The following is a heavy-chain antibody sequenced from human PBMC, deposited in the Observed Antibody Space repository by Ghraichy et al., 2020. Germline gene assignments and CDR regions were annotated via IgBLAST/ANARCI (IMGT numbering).Heavy chain of an antibody. Sequence: GGSLRLSCTASGFNFSNYAMSWVRQAPGKGLEWVSSISISGDNTYYADSVKGHFTISRDNSKNTLFLQLNSLRVGDTAVYYCAKSGGRSRIPGRPEDFDYWGQGTLVTVSS. V-gene: IGHV3-23*01. CDR2: ISISGDNT. J-gene: IGHJ4*02. CDR3: AKSGGRSRIPGRPEDFDY. CDR1: GFNFSNYA. D-gene: IGHD6-6*01.